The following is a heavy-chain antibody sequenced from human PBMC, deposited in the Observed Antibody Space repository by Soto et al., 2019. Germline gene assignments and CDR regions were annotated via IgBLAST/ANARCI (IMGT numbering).Heavy chain of an antibody. CDR3: ATSLRGDYYYYYMDV. J-gene: IGHJ6*03. Sequence: EVQLLESGGGLVQPGGFLRLSCAASGFTFSSYAMSWVRQAPGKGLEWVSAISGSGGSTYYADSVKGRFTISRDNSKNTLYLQMNSLRAEDTAVYYCATSLRGDYYYYYMDVWGKGTTVTVSS. CDR2: ISGSGGST. D-gene: IGHD2-15*01. V-gene: IGHV3-23*01. CDR1: GFTFSSYA.